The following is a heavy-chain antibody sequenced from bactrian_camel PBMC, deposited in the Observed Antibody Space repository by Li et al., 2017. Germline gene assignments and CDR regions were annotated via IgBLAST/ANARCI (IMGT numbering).Heavy chain of an antibody. CDR1: GCRYEHYC. CDR2: FDVDGAA. D-gene: IGHD3*01. CDR3: LKLLAPTLLTAPITT. Sequence: VQLVESGGGSVQPGGSLTLSCSAPGCRYEHYCMAWFRQTPGKEREEVASFDVDGAANYADSVKGRFTIYKDNAKDTLYLQLNSWKLGTRPCIIVLKLLAPTLLTAPITTGARGPRSPSP. V-gene: IGHV3S63*01. J-gene: IGHJ4*01.